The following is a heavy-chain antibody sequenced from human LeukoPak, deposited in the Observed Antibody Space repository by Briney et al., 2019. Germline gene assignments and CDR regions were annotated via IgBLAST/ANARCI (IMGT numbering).Heavy chain of an antibody. J-gene: IGHJ6*03. CDR2: INPSGGST. Sequence: ASVKVSCKASGYTFTSYYMHWVRQAPGQGLEWMGIINPSGGSTSYAQKFQGRVTMTRDTSTSTVYMELSSLRSEDTAVYYCARDRRGLVRGIAARQYYYYMDVWGKGTTVTVSS. CDR3: ARDRRGLVRGIAARQYYYYMDV. CDR1: GYTFTSYY. D-gene: IGHD6-6*01. V-gene: IGHV1-46*01.